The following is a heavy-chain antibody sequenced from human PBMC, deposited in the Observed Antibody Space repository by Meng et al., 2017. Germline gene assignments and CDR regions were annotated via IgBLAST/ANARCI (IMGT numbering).Heavy chain of an antibody. D-gene: IGHD4-17*01. Sequence: GESLKISCAASGFTFSSYWMSWVRQAPGKGLEWVANIKQDGSEKYYVDSVKGRFTISRDNAKNSLYLQMNSLRAEDTAVYYCAKDMNGDYISVFDSWGQGTLVTVSS. J-gene: IGHJ4*02. V-gene: IGHV3-7*01. CDR2: IKQDGSEK. CDR1: GFTFSSYW. CDR3: AKDMNGDYISVFDS.